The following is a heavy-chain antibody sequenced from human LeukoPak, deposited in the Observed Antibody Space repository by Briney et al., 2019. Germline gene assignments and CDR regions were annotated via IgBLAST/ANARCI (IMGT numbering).Heavy chain of an antibody. CDR3: ARDRSSISWYSDFDY. CDR2: INPNSGGT. D-gene: IGHD6-13*01. J-gene: IGHJ4*02. CDR1: GYTFTGYY. Sequence: ASVTVSCKASGYTFTGYYMHWVRQAPGQGLEWMGRINPNSGGTNYAQKFQGRVTMTRNTSISTAYMVLSRRRADDTAVYYCARDRSSISWYSDFDYWGQGTLVTVSS. V-gene: IGHV1-2*06.